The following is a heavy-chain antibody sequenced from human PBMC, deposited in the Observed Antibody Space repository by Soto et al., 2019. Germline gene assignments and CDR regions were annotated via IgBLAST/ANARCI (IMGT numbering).Heavy chain of an antibody. CDR2: IKQDGSEK. J-gene: IGHJ4*02. CDR1: GFTFSSYW. CDR3: ARDRLSYDFWSGNIDY. V-gene: IGHV3-7*01. D-gene: IGHD3-3*01. Sequence: PGGSLRLSCAASGFTFSSYWMSWVRQAPGKGLEWVANIKQDGSEKYYVDSVKGRFTISRDNAKNSLYLQMNSLRAEDTAVYYCARDRLSYDFWSGNIDYWGQGTLVTVSS.